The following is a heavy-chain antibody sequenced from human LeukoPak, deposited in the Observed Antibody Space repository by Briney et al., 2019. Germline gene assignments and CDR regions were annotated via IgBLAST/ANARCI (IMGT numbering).Heavy chain of an antibody. Sequence: SETLSLTCTVSGGSISIYYWNWIRQPPGKGLEWIGYIYYSGSTTYNPSLKSRVTISVDTSKNQFSLKLSSVTAADTAVYYCARDLSMVVTGYMDVWGKGTTVTVSS. V-gene: IGHV4-59*12. J-gene: IGHJ6*03. CDR1: GGSISIYY. CDR3: ARDLSMVVTGYMDV. D-gene: IGHD4-23*01. CDR2: IYYSGST.